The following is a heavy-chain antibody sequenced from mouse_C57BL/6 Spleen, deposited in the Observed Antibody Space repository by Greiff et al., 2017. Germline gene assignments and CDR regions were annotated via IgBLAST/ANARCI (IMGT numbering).Heavy chain of an antibody. J-gene: IGHJ2*01. Sequence: QVQLKQSGAELAKPGASVKLSCKASGYTFTSYWMHWVKQRPGQGLEWIGYFNPSSGYTKYNQKFKDKATLTADKSSSPAYMQLRSLTSEDSAVFCYARENYYGSSYGFDYWGQGTTLTVSS. V-gene: IGHV1-7*01. D-gene: IGHD1-1*01. CDR2: FNPSSGYT. CDR3: ARENYYGSSYGFDY. CDR1: GYTFTSYW.